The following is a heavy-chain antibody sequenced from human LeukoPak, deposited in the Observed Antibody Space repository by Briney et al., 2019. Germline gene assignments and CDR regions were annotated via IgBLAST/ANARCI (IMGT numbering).Heavy chain of an antibody. D-gene: IGHD2-2*01. CDR3: AKSSGSSCYRCAFDI. CDR2: LSGSGAIT. Sequence: GRSLRLSCAGSGFTYRPCAMSWVRQAPGKGLEWVSTLSGSGAITYYADSVKGRFTISRDNSKNTLYLQMNSLRAEDTAVYYCAKSSGSSCYRCAFDIWGQGTMVTVSS. J-gene: IGHJ3*02. V-gene: IGHV3-23*01. CDR1: GFTYRPCA.